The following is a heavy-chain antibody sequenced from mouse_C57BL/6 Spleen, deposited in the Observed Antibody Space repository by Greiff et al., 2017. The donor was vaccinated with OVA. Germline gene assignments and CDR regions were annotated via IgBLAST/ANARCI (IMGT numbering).Heavy chain of an antibody. Sequence: EVKLMESGPGLVKPSQSLSLTCSVTGYSITSGYYWNWIRQFPGNKLEWMGYISYDGSNNYNPSLKNRISITRDTSKNQFFLKLNSVTTEDTATYYCARGKGYDYDGWFAYWGQGTLVTVSA. CDR1: GYSITSGYY. J-gene: IGHJ3*01. V-gene: IGHV3-6*01. D-gene: IGHD2-4*01. CDR2: ISYDGSN. CDR3: ARGKGYDYDGWFAY.